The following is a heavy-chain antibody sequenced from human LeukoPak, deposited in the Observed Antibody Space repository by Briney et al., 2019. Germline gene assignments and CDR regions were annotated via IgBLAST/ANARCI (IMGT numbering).Heavy chain of an antibody. Sequence: SETLSLTCAVYGGSFSGYYWSWIRQPPGKWLEWIGEINHSGSTNYNPSLKSRVTISVDTSKNQFSLKLSSVTAADTAVYYCARFDGSGSYYYWGQGTLVTVSS. V-gene: IGHV4-34*01. CDR1: GGSFSGYY. CDR3: ARFDGSGSYYY. D-gene: IGHD3-10*01. CDR2: INHSGST. J-gene: IGHJ4*02.